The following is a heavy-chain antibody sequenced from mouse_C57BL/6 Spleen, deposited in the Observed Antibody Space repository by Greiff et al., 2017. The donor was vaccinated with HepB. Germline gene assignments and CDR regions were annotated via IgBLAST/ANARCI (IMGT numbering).Heavy chain of an antibody. Sequence: VHVKQSGTVLARPGASVKMSCKTSGYTFTSYWMHWVKQRPGQGLEWIGAIYPGNSDTSYNQKFKGKAKLTAVTSASTAYMELSSLTNEDSAVYYCARRGYGNYVPFDYWGQGTTLTVSS. CDR1: GYTFTSYW. D-gene: IGHD2-10*02. J-gene: IGHJ2*01. V-gene: IGHV1-5*01. CDR2: IYPGNSDT. CDR3: ARRGYGNYVPFDY.